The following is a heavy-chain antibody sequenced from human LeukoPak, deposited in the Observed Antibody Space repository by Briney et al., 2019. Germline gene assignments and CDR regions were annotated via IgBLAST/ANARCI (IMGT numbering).Heavy chain of an antibody. V-gene: IGHV3-53*01. D-gene: IGHD5-18*01. CDR1: GFTFSNAW. CDR3: ARGGYSYGLTY. J-gene: IGHJ4*02. Sequence: GGSLRLSCAASGFTFSNAWMSWVRQAPGKGLEWVSVIYSGGSTYYADSVKGRFIISRDNSKNMLYLQMNSLRAEDTAVYYCARGGYSYGLTYWGQGTLVTVSS. CDR2: IYSGGST.